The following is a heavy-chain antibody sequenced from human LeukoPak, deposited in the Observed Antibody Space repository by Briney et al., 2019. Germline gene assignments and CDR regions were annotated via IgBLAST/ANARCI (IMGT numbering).Heavy chain of an antibody. CDR2: IGSRSTPI. V-gene: IGHV3-21*01. J-gene: IGHJ3*02. D-gene: IGHD2-2*01. CDR3: ARETSESFDI. Sequence: AESLRLSCAASGFTFNSHSMNWVRQAPGKGLEWVSSIGSRSTPIYYADSVKGRFTISRDNAKNSLYLQMNSLRAEDTAVYYCARETSESFDIWGPGTMVTVSS. CDR1: GFTFNSHS.